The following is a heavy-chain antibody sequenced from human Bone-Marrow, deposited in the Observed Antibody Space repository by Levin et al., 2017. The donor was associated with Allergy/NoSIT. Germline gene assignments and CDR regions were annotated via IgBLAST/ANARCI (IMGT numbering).Heavy chain of an antibody. CDR3: ARLAVAGTLSSY. V-gene: IGHV3-74*01. J-gene: IGHJ4*02. CDR2: INSDGSST. Sequence: LSLTCAASGFTFSSFWMHWVRQAPGKGLVWVSRINSDGSSTSYADSVKGRFTISRDNAKNTLYLQMNSLRAEDTAVYYCARLAVAGTLSSYWGQGTLVTVSS. D-gene: IGHD6-19*01. CDR1: GFTFSSFW.